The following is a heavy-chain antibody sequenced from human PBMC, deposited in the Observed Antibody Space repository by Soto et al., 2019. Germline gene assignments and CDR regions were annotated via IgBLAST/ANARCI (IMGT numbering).Heavy chain of an antibody. CDR1: GFTFSDYY. V-gene: IGHV3-11*01. CDR2: ISSSGSTI. D-gene: IGHD4-17*01. Sequence: QVQLVESGGGLVKPGGSLRLSCAASGFTFSDYYMSWIRQAPGKGLEWVSYISSSGSTIYYADSVKGRFTISRDNAKNSRYLQMHSLRAEDTAVYYCARSHKDDYGDYDPYYFDYWGQGTLVTVSS. CDR3: ARSHKDDYGDYDPYYFDY. J-gene: IGHJ4*02.